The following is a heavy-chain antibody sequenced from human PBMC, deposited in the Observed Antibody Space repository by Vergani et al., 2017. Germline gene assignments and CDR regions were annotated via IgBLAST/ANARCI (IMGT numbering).Heavy chain of an antibody. V-gene: IGHV4-59*08. CDR3: ARHDRKTYTATMGWYDY. D-gene: IGHD3-16*01. CDR2: MYHSGST. Sequence: QVRLQESGPGLVKPSETLSLTCSVSGGSMSGYYWSWIRQPPGKELEWIGYMYHSGSTNYNPSLETRVTISGDTAKNQFSLKLNSVTAADTALYFCARHDRKTYTATMGWYDYWGQGILVTVSS. CDR1: GGSMSGYY. J-gene: IGHJ4*02.